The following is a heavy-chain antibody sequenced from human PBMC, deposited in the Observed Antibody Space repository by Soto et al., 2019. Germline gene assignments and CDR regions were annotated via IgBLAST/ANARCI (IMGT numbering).Heavy chain of an antibody. Sequence: GGSLRLSCEASGFTFSNAWMNWVRQGPGKGLEWLGRIKSKVDGGTADYGAATKGRFSISRDDLKNMLYLQMNSLKPDDTAVYYCTTLSYLYFDGMDVWGQGTTVTVSS. V-gene: IGHV3-15*01. J-gene: IGHJ6*02. CDR2: IKSKVDGGTA. CDR1: GFTFSNAW. CDR3: TTLSYLYFDGMDV. D-gene: IGHD2-2*01.